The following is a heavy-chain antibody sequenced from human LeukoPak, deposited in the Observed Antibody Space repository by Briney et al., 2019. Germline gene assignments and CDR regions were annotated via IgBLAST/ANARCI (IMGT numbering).Heavy chain of an antibody. Sequence: SETLSLTCTVSGGTISSSSDYWAWTRQPPGKGLEWIWSIYYSGSTYYNSSLKSRVTVSVDTSKNQFSQKLSSVTAADTAVYYCARHIYSGSYSRWFDPWGQGTLVTVSS. J-gene: IGHJ5*02. CDR3: ARHIYSGSYSRWFDP. CDR2: IYYSGST. V-gene: IGHV4-39*01. CDR1: GGTISSSSDY. D-gene: IGHD1-26*01.